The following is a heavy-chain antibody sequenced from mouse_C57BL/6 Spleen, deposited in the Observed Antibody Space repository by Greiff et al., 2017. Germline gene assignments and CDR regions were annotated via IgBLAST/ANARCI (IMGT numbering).Heavy chain of an antibody. V-gene: IGHV5-17*01. D-gene: IGHD2-2*01. CDR2: ISSGSSTI. CDR3: ANGYADYYAMDY. J-gene: IGHJ4*01. Sequence: EVKLVESGGGLVKPGWSLKLSCAASGFTFSDYGMHWVRQAPEKGLEWVAYISSGSSTIYYADTVKGRFTISRDNAKNTLFLQMTSLRSEDTAMYYCANGYADYYAMDYWGQGTSVTVSS. CDR1: GFTFSDYG.